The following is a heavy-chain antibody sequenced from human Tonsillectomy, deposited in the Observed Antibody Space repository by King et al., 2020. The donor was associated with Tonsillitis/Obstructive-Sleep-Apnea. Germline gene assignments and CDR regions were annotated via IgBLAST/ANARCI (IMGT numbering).Heavy chain of an antibody. J-gene: IGHJ6*02. Sequence: VQLVESGGGLVQPGGSLRLSCVASGFTFISSWMSWVRQAPGKGLEWVANIKQDGSEKYYVDSVKGRFTISRDNAKNSLYLQMNSLRAEDTAVYYCGHDMDVWGQGTTVTVSS. CDR3: GHDMDV. V-gene: IGHV3-7*03. CDR1: GFTFISSW. CDR2: IKQDGSEK.